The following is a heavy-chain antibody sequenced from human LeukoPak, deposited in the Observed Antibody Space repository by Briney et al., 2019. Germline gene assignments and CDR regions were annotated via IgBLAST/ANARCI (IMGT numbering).Heavy chain of an antibody. CDR1: GGSISSYY. CDR3: ARRVAVTARYYFDY. D-gene: IGHD2-21*02. Sequence: SETLSLTCTVSGGSISSYYWSWIRQPPGKGLEWIGYIYYSGSTNYNPSLKSRVTISVDTSKNQFSLKLSSVTAAGTAVYYCARRVAVTARYYFDYWGQGTLVTVSS. CDR2: IYYSGST. J-gene: IGHJ4*02. V-gene: IGHV4-59*08.